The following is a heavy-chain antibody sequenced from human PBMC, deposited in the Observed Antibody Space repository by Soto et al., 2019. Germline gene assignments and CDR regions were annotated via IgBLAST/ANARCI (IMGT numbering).Heavy chain of an antibody. D-gene: IGHD3-22*01. CDR1: GFTFSSYA. CDR2: ISYDGSNK. Sequence: QVQLVESGGGVVQPGRSLRLSCAASGFTFSSYAMHWVRQAPGKGLEWVAVISYDGSNKYYADSVKGRFTISRDNSKNTLYLQMNSLRAEDTAVYYCAIDFHDSSGYYYLQHWGQGTLVTVSS. CDR3: AIDFHDSSGYYYLQH. J-gene: IGHJ1*01. V-gene: IGHV3-30-3*01.